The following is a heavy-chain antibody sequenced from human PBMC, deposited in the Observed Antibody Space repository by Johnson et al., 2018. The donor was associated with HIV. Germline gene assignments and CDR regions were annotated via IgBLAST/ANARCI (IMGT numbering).Heavy chain of an antibody. Sequence: VQLVESGGGVVQPGRSLRLSCAASGFTFSSYAMSWVRQAPGKGLEWVSAISGSGVGIYYAASVKGRVTISRDNSKNTLYLEMNSLRAEDTAVYYCAKDGSTYYDSSGYLGEDAFEIWGQGTMVTVSS. D-gene: IGHD3-22*01. CDR2: ISGSGVGI. J-gene: IGHJ3*02. V-gene: IGHV3-23*04. CDR1: GFTFSSYA. CDR3: AKDGSTYYDSSGYLGEDAFEI.